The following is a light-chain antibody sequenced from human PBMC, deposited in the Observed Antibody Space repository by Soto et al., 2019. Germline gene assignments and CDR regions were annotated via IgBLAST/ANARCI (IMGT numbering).Light chain of an antibody. CDR3: QQGYSRPRT. CDR1: QSIGRN. Sequence: DIQMTQSASSLSASVGDRVTITCRASQSIGRNLNWYQQKPGKAPNLLIYTTSNLESGVPSRFSGSGSGTDFTLTISSLQPEDVATYFCQQGYSRPRTFGQGTKVDIQ. J-gene: IGKJ1*01. V-gene: IGKV1-39*01. CDR2: TTS.